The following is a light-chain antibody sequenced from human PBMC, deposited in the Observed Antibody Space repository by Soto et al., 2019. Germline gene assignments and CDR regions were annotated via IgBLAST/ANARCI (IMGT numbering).Light chain of an antibody. CDR1: QSVSSN. CDR2: GVS. CDR3: QQRSNWPL. Sequence: EIVMTQSPATLSVSPGEGATLSCRASQSVSSNLAWYQQKPGQAPRLLIYGVSTRATGIPDRFSGSGSGTDFTLSISRLEPADFPVYYCQQRSNWPLFGQGTRLEIK. J-gene: IGKJ5*01. V-gene: IGKV3D-20*02.